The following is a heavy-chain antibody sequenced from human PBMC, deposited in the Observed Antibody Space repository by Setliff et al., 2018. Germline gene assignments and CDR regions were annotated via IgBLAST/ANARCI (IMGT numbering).Heavy chain of an antibody. D-gene: IGHD3-22*01. CDR3: ARDVQGGGYPDY. J-gene: IGHJ4*02. V-gene: IGHV3-21*04. Sequence: PGGSLRLSCAASGFTFSSYSMNWVRQAPGKGLEWVSSISSSSSYIYYADSVKGRFTISRDNSKNTLYLQMNSLRAEDTAVYYCARDVQGGGYPDYWGQGTLVTVSS. CDR2: ISSSSSYI. CDR1: GFTFSSYS.